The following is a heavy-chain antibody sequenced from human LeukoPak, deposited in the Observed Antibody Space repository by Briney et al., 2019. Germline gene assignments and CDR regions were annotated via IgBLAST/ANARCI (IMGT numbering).Heavy chain of an antibody. CDR1: GLTFSSYG. J-gene: IGHJ4*02. Sequence: PGGSLRLSCAASGLTFSSYGMHWVRQAPGKGLEWVAVISYDGSNKYYADSVKGRFTISRDNSKNTLYLQMNSLRAEDTAVYYCAKGDSLSQDSSLDYWGQGTLVTVSS. V-gene: IGHV3-30*18. D-gene: IGHD6-13*01. CDR3: AKGDSLSQDSSLDY. CDR2: ISYDGSNK.